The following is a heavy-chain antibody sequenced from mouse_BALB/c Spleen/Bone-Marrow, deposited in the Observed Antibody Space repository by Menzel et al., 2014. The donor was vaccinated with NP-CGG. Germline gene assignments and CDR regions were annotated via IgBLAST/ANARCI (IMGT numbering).Heavy chain of an antibody. Sequence: DVQLVESGGGLVQPGESLKLSCESNEYEFPSHDMSWVRKTPEKGLELVAAINSDGGSTYYPDTMERRFIISRDNTKKTLYLQMSSLRSEDTALYYCARHNYRYDDYAMDYWGQGTSVTVSS. CDR3: ARHNYRYDDYAMDY. V-gene: IGHV5-2*01. D-gene: IGHD2-14*01. CDR2: INSDGGST. CDR1: EYEFPSHD. J-gene: IGHJ4*01.